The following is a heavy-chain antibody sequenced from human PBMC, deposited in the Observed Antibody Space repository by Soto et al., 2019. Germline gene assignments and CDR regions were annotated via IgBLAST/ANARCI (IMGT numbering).Heavy chain of an antibody. V-gene: IGHV1-18*01. CDR3: AKGVYDYTF. J-gene: IGHJ4*02. CDR1: GYTFSTHG. CDR2: TSAFNGNS. Sequence: QIQLVQSGAEVKRPGASVKVSCKASGYTFSTHGITWVRQAPGQGLEWMGWTSAFNGNSKYAQKFQGRVTMTTDTSTATAYMELRSLRFDDTAVYYCAKGVYDYTFWGQGTLVTVSS. D-gene: IGHD4-4*01.